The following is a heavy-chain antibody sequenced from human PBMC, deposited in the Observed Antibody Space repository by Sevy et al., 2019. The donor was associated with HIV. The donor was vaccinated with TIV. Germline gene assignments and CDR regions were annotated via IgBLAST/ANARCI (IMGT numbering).Heavy chain of an antibody. J-gene: IGHJ3*01. Sequence: SLKISCAASGFSFDDYMMHWVRQAPGRGLEWVSGINWSGGGITYADSVKDRFTISRDNAKNSLYPQMNNLRAEDMALYYRETGDSRDTVGVGTFDVWGQGTMVTVSS. V-gene: IGHV3-9*03. CDR1: GFSFDDYM. CDR3: ETGDSRDTVGVGTFDV. D-gene: IGHD3-10*01. CDR2: INWSGGGI.